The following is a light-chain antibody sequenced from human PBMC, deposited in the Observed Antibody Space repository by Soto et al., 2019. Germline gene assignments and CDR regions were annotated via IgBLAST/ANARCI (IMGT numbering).Light chain of an antibody. CDR3: SSYTSSSTRV. CDR1: SSDVGGYNY. J-gene: IGLJ1*01. V-gene: IGLV2-14*01. CDR2: EVS. Sequence: QSALTQPASVSGSPGQSITISCTGTSSDVGGYNYVSWYQQHPGKAPKLMIYEVSNRPSGVSNRLSGSKSGNTASLTISGLQAEDEADYYCSSYTSSSTRVFGTGTKV.